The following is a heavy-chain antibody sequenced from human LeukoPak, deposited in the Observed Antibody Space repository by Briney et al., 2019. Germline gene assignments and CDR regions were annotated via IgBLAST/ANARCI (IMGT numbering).Heavy chain of an antibody. CDR2: IIPIFGTA. D-gene: IGHD3-9*01. Sequence: SVKVTCKPSGDTFSTYAISWVRQAPGQGLEWMGGIIPIFGTANYAQKFQGRVTITADESTSTAYMELNSLRSEDTAVYYCARGRMTGTYVFDYWGQGILVTVSS. J-gene: IGHJ4*02. CDR3: ARGRMTGTYVFDY. V-gene: IGHV1-69*13. CDR1: GDTFSTYA.